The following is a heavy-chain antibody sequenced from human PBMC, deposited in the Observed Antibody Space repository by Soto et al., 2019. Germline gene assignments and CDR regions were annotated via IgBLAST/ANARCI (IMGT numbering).Heavy chain of an antibody. Sequence: SVKVSCKVSGYTLTELSIHWVRQAPGQGLEWMGGIIPIFGTANYAQKFQGRVTITADESTSTAYMELSSLRSEDTAVYYCAREPYYDILTGGYYFDYWGQGTLVTVSS. CDR1: GYTLTELS. J-gene: IGHJ4*02. V-gene: IGHV1-69*13. D-gene: IGHD3-9*01. CDR2: IIPIFGTA. CDR3: AREPYYDILTGGYYFDY.